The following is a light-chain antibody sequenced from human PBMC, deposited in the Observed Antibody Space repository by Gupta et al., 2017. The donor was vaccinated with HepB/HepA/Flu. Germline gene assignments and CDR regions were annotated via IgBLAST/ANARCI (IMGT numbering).Light chain of an antibody. CDR2: DVT. Sequence: QSALTQPASVSGSPGQSITISCSGSSSDVGGYDYVSWYQQHPAKAPNLIIYDVTRRTAGVASRFSGSKAGSTASLTISGLQAEDEADYYCSSYTSTSTPVFGGGTKLTVL. CDR1: SSDVGGYDY. J-gene: IGLJ2*01. CDR3: SSYTSTSTPV. V-gene: IGLV2-14*03.